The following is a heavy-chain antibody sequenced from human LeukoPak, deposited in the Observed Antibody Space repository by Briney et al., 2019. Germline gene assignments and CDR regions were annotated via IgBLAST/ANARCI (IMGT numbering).Heavy chain of an antibody. Sequence: GASVKVSCKVSGYTLTELSMHWVRQATGQGLEWMGWMNPNSGNTGYAQKFQGRVTMTRDTSISTAYMELSRLRSDDTAVYYCARDSGRLRYFDSDYWGQGTLVTVSS. CDR2: MNPNSGNT. CDR3: ARDSGRLRYFDSDY. J-gene: IGHJ4*02. V-gene: IGHV1-2*02. D-gene: IGHD3-9*01. CDR1: GYTLTELS.